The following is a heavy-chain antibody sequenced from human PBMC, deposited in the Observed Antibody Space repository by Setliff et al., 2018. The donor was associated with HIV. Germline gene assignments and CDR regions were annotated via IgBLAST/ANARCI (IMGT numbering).Heavy chain of an antibody. D-gene: IGHD1-1*01. CDR3: ARTTRHDGAAYDAFDL. V-gene: IGHV4-34*01. J-gene: IGHJ3*01. CDR1: TESLTRYD. CDR2: IDDSGSI. Sequence: SETLSLTCAVYTESLTRYDWAWIRQSPEKGLEWIGEIDDSGSIIYNPSLQSRVTMSVDTSKNQFSLKVRSLTAADSAVYYCARTTRHDGAAYDAFDLWGQGTLVTVSS.